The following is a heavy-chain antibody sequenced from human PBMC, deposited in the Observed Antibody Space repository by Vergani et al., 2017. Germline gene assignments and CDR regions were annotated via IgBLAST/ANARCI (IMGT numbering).Heavy chain of an antibody. CDR1: GFTFTSSA. CDR2: IVVGSGNT. J-gene: IGHJ6*03. CDR3: AAALPAASYYYYYMDV. Sequence: QMQLVPSGPEVKTPGTSVTVSCKASGFTFTSSAMQWVRQARGQRLEWIGWIVVGSGNTNYAQKFQERVTINRDMSTSTAYMELSSLRSDDTAVYYCAAALPAASYYYYYMDVWGKGTTVTVSS. V-gene: IGHV1-58*02. D-gene: IGHD2-2*01.